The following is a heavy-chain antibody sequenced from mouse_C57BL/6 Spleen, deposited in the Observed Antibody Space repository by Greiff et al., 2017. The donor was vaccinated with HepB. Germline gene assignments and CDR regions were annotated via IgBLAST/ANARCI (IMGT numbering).Heavy chain of an antibody. D-gene: IGHD2-2*01. CDR3: ARSSYGYDAGYFDV. V-gene: IGHV1-69*01. CDR2: IDPSDSYT. J-gene: IGHJ1*03. CDR1: GYTFTSYW. Sequence: VQLQQPGAELVMPGASVKLSCKASGYTFTSYWMHWVKQRPGQGLEWIGEIDPSDSYTNYNQKFKGKSTLTVDKSSSTAYMQLSSLTSEDSAVYYCARSSYGYDAGYFDVWGTGTTVTVSS.